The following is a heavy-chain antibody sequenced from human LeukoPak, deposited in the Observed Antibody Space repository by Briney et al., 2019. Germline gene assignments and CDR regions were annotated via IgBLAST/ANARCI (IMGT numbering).Heavy chain of an antibody. CDR3: AKGIKVGPTSYCDY. V-gene: IGHV3-23*01. CDR1: GFTFSTYA. CDR2: ISDSGDCA. Sequence: GGSLRLSCAASGFTFSTYAMTWVRQAPGKGLEWVSVISDSGDCAYYADSVKGRFTISRDNSKDTLFLQMSSLRAEDTAVYYCAKGIKVGPTSYCDYWGQGTLVTVSS. J-gene: IGHJ4*02. D-gene: IGHD1-26*01.